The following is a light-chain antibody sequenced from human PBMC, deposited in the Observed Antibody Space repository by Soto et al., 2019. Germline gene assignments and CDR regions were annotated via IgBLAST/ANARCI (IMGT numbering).Light chain of an antibody. V-gene: IGKV1-39*01. CDR3: QQSHSSPWT. CDR1: QSISTY. J-gene: IGKJ1*01. CDR2: AAS. Sequence: DXQITQSPSYLSASVGDRVSIICRASQSISTYLNWYQQKPGKAPRXLIYAASSLQSGVPSRFSGSGSETDFTLTISSLQHEDFASYFCQQSHSSPWTFGQGTKVDI.